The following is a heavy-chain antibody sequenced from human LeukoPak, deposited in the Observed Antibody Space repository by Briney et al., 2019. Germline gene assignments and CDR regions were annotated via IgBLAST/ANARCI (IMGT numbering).Heavy chain of an antibody. CDR2: ISSNGGST. D-gene: IGHD6-19*01. CDR3: ARDHFSLEQWLDYYYYYGMDV. Sequence: GSLRLSCAASGFTFSSYAMHWVRQAPGKGLEYVSAISSNGGSTYYANSVKGRFTISRDNSKDTLYLQMGSLRAEDMAVYYCARDHFSLEQWLDYYYYYGMDVWGQGTTVTVSS. V-gene: IGHV3-64*01. CDR1: GFTFSSYA. J-gene: IGHJ6*02.